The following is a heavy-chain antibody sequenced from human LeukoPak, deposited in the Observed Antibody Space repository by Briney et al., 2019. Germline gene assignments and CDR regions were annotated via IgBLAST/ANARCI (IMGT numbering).Heavy chain of an antibody. CDR2: IYHSGST. CDR3: ARRLSAYAFDI. J-gene: IGHJ3*02. CDR1: GYSISSAYY. V-gene: IGHV4-38-2*01. D-gene: IGHD2/OR15-2a*01. Sequence: SETLSLTCAVSGYSISSAYYWGWIRQPPGKGLEWIGSIYHSGSTYYNPSLKSRVTISVDTSKIQFFLKLSSVTAADTAVYYCARRLSAYAFDIWGQGTMVTVSS.